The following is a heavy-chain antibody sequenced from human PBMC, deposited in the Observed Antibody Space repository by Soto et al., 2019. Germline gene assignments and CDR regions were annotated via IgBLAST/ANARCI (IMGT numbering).Heavy chain of an antibody. J-gene: IGHJ3*02. Sequence: SLRLSCAASGFTFDDYAMHWVRQAPGKGLEWVSGISWNSGSIGYADSVKGRFTISRDNAKNSLYLQMNSLRAEDTALYYCAKDELELLAFDIWGQGTMVTVSS. CDR1: GFTFDDYA. V-gene: IGHV3-9*01. CDR2: ISWNSGSI. D-gene: IGHD1-7*01. CDR3: AKDELELLAFDI.